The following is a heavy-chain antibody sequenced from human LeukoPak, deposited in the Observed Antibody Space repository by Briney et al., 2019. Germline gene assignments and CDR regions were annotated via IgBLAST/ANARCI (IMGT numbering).Heavy chain of an antibody. CDR2: ISNDGSRK. Sequence: GGSLRLSCAPAGFTFSRHGMHWVRQAPGKRLAWVAIISNDGSRKYYAHSVEGRFTISRDNSKNTLYLQMDSLRAEDTAVYYCARDRAWNYFDYWGQGTLVTVSS. J-gene: IGHJ4*02. D-gene: IGHD3-3*01. CDR1: GFTFSRHG. V-gene: IGHV3-30*03. CDR3: ARDRAWNYFDY.